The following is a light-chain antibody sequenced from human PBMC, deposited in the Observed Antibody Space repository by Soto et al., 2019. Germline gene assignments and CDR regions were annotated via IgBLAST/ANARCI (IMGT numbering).Light chain of an antibody. Sequence: DIQMTQSPSTLSASVGDRVTITCRASQSFGAWLAWYQQKPGKVPKLLIYKSSTLESGVPSRFSGSASGTEFTLTISSLQPDDFATYYCQQYYSYWTFGQGTKVEIK. J-gene: IGKJ1*01. CDR2: KSS. CDR3: QQYYSYWT. V-gene: IGKV1-5*03. CDR1: QSFGAW.